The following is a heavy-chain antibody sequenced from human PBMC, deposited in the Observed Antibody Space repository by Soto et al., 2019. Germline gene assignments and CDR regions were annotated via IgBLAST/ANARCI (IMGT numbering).Heavy chain of an antibody. J-gene: IGHJ6*02. Sequence: QVQLQQWGAGLLKPSETLSLTCAVYGGSFSGYYWSWIRQPPGKGLEWIGEINQSGSTNYNPSLRSGVRRSVGASRNRGSRGVSSVGAADAAVYYGARGGRGARHDYGDYHLSHYYYGMDVWGQGTTVTVSS. V-gene: IGHV4-34*01. CDR1: GGSFSGYY. CDR3: ARGGRGARHDYGDYHLSHYYYGMDV. CDR2: INQSGST. D-gene: IGHD4-17*01.